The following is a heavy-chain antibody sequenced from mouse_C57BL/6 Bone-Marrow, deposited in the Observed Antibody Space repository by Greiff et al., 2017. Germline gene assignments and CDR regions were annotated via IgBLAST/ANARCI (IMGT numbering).Heavy chain of an antibody. CDR3: TRGGYSNYGDY. V-gene: IGHV1-15*01. CDR1: GYTFTDYE. J-gene: IGHJ2*01. CDR2: IDPETGGT. Sequence: QVQLQQSGAELVRPGASVTLSCKASGYTFTDYEMHWVKQTPVHGLEWIGAIDPETGGTAYNQKFKGKAILTADKSSSTAYMELRSLTSEDSAVYYGTRGGYSNYGDYWGQGTTLTVSS. D-gene: IGHD2-5*01.